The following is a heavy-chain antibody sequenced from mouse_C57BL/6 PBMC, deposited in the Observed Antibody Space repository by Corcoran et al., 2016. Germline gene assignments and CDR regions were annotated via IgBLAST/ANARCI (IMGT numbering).Heavy chain of an antibody. Sequence: EVQLQQSGPELVKPGASVKIPCKASGYTFTDYNMDWVKQSHGKSLEWIGDINPNNGGTIYNQKFKGKATLTVDKSSSTAYMERRSLTSEDTAVYYCARSGGSSYYWYFDVWGTGTTVTVSS. J-gene: IGHJ1*03. CDR1: GYTFTDYN. V-gene: IGHV1-18*01. D-gene: IGHD1-1*01. CDR2: INPNNGGT. CDR3: ARSGGSSYYWYFDV.